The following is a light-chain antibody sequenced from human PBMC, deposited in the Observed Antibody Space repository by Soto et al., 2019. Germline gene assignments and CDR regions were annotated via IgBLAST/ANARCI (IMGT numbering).Light chain of an antibody. CDR2: GAS. Sequence: EVVLTQSAGTLSLSPGETATLSCRTSQSVYNNYLAWYQHKPGQAPRLLIHGASSRATDVPDRFSASGSGTDFTLTIRRLEPEDFAVYYCQQFTFSMWTFGQGTRVEV. CDR1: QSVYNNY. J-gene: IGKJ1*01. V-gene: IGKV3-20*01. CDR3: QQFTFSMWT.